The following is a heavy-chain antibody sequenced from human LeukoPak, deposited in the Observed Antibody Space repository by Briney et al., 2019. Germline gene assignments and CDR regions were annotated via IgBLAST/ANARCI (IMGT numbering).Heavy chain of an antibody. D-gene: IGHD5-18*01. V-gene: IGHV3-23*01. CDR3: GKTTVGYSSGQKPAWPVDY. J-gene: IGHJ4*02. Sequence: GGSLRLSCEASGFTFASHAMYWVRQAPGKGLEWVAGIFGSGGSPHYADSAKGRFTISRDNPRNTVYLQINGLRDEDTAVYYCGKTTVGYSSGQKPAWPVDYWGQGTLVTVSS. CDR1: GFTFASHA. CDR2: IFGSGGSP.